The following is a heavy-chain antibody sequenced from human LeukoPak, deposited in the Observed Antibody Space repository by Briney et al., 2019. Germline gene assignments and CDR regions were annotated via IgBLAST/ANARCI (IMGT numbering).Heavy chain of an antibody. CDR3: ARSLGTSGLGY. CDR2: TCYKSRWSN. D-gene: IGHD6-19*01. Sequence: PSQTLSLTCAISGDSVSSKSVAWNWVRQSPSRGLEWLGRTCYKSRWSNDYDVSVKSRISINPDTSKNQFSLQLNSVTPEDTAVYYCARSLGTSGLGYWGQGTLVTVSS. V-gene: IGHV6-1*01. J-gene: IGHJ4*02. CDR1: GDSVSSKSVA.